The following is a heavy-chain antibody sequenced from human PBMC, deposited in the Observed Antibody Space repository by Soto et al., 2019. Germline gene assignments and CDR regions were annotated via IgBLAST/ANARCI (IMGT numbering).Heavy chain of an antibody. CDR3: ARMATSGTLNWFDP. J-gene: IGHJ5*02. CDR1: GYTFGNND. V-gene: IGHV1-8*01. CDR2: MNPNSGNT. Sequence: ASVKVSCKASGYTFGNNDISWVRQSTGQGLEWMGWMNPNSGNTGYAQKFQGRVSMTRNTSITTAYLELSSLRSDDTAIYYCARMATSGTLNWFDPWGQGTLVTVSS.